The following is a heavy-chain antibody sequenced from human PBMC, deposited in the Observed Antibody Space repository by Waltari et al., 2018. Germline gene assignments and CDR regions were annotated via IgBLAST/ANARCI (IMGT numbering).Heavy chain of an antibody. CDR2: IYTSGST. V-gene: IGHV4-61*02. CDR1: GDSISHAGYH. D-gene: IGHD3-10*01. CDR3: AFFGGGAFDI. Sequence: QMQLQESGPGLVKPSQTLSLTCTVSGDSISHAGYHSSWMRQPAGKGLEWIGRIYTSGSTNYNPFLKSRVTISVDTSRNQFSLRLSSVTAADTAVYYCAFFGGGAFDIWGQGTMVTVSS. J-gene: IGHJ3*02.